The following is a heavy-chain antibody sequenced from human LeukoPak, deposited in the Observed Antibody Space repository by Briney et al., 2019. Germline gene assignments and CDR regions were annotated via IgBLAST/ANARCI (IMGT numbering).Heavy chain of an antibody. J-gene: IGHJ3*02. D-gene: IGHD1-26*01. CDR2: ISSSSSYI. V-gene: IGHV3-21*01. CDR3: ARVVPGSRAAFDI. CDR1: GFTFSSYS. Sequence: GGSLRLSCAASGFTFSSYSMNWVRQAPGKGLEWVSSISSSSSYIYYADSVKGRFPISRDNAKNSLYLQMNSLRAEDTAVYYCARVVPGSRAAFDIWGQGTMVTVSS.